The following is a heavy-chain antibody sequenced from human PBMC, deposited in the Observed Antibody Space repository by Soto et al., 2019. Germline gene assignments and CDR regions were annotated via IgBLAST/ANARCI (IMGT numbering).Heavy chain of an antibody. J-gene: IGHJ6*02. Sequence: ASVKVSCKASGYTFTSYGISWVRQAPGQGLEWMGWISAYNGNTNYAQKLQGRVTMTTDTSTSTAYMELRSLRSDDTAVYYCARDLAVEYSSSSLNYYYYGMDVWGQGTTVTVSS. V-gene: IGHV1-18*01. CDR1: GYTFTSYG. CDR3: ARDLAVEYSSSSLNYYYYGMDV. D-gene: IGHD6-6*01. CDR2: ISAYNGNT.